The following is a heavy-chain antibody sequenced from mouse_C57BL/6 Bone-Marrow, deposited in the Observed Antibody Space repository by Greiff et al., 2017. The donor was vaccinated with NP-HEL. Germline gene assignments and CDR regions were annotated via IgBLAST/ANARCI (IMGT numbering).Heavy chain of an antibody. CDR1: GYAFTNYL. J-gene: IGHJ2*01. V-gene: IGHV1-54*01. CDR3: ARSYYYGSSYVFDY. D-gene: IGHD1-1*01. Sequence: QVQLQQSGAELVRPGTSVKVSCKASGYAFTNYLIEWVKQRPGQGLEWIGVINPGSGGTNYNEKFKGKATLTADKSSSTAYMQLSSLTSEDSAVYFCARSYYYGSSYVFDYWGQGTTLTVSS. CDR2: INPGSGGT.